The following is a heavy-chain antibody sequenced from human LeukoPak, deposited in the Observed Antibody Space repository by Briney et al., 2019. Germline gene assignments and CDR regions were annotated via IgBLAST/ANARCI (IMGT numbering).Heavy chain of an antibody. D-gene: IGHD5-24*01. CDR3: ARESVEMATGIYYFDY. J-gene: IGHJ4*02. V-gene: IGHV1-69*04. Sequence: SVNVSCKASGGTFSSYTISWVRQAPGQGLEWMGRIIPILGIANYAQKFQGRVTITADKSTSTAYMELSSLRSEDTAVYYCARESVEMATGIYYFDYWGQGTLVTVSS. CDR2: IIPILGIA. CDR1: GGTFSSYT.